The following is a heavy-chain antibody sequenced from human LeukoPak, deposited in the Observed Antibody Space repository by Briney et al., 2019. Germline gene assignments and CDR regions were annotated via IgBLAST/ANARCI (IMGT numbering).Heavy chain of an antibody. CDR3: AGAVASYYYYYMDV. D-gene: IGHD2-15*01. CDR1: GGSISSYY. J-gene: IGHJ6*03. CDR2: IYTSGST. V-gene: IGHV4-4*07. Sequence: KPSETLSLTCTVSGGSISSYYWSWIRQPAGKGLEWTGRIYTSGSTNYNPSLKSRVTMSVDTSKNQFSLKLSSVTAADTAVYYCAGAVASYYYYYMDVWGKGTTVTVSS.